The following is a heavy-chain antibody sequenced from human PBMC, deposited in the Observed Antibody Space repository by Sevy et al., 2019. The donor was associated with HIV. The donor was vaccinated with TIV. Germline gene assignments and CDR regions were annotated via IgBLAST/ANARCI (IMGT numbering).Heavy chain of an antibody. CDR3: ARDREWGGYCSSTSCSYSYDYYGMDV. CDR1: GFTFSSYS. J-gene: IGHJ6*02. D-gene: IGHD2-2*01. V-gene: IGHV3-21*01. Sequence: GGSLRLSCAASGFTFSSYSMNWVRQAPGKGLEWVSSISSSSSYIYDADSVKGRFTISRDNAKNSLYLQMNSLRAEDTAVYYCARDREWGGYCSSTSCSYSYDYYGMDVRGQGTTVTVSS. CDR2: ISSSSSYI.